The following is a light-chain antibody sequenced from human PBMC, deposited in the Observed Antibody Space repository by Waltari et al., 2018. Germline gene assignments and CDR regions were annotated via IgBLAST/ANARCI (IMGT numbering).Light chain of an antibody. CDR2: ASS. CDR1: QSISTY. J-gene: IGKJ1*01. Sequence: DIQMTQSPPSLSASVGDRVTISCRSSQSISTYLNWYQQKPGKAPNLLIYASSNLQNGVPSRFSGSGSGTDFTLTISSLQPEDSATYYCQQTYNTRTFGQGTKVKIK. CDR3: QQTYNTRT. V-gene: IGKV1-39*01.